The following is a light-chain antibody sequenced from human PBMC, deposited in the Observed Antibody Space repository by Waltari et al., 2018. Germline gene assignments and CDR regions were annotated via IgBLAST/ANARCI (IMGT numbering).Light chain of an antibody. Sequence: DIQMTQSTSSLSASVGDSVVITCRASQDISTGVAWYQQKPGKAPKLLISGASGLESGVPSRFSGSGSGTDFTLTISSLQPEDFATYFCQQYYSLSFFGPGTKVDVE. CDR2: GAS. V-gene: IGKV1-NL1*01. J-gene: IGKJ3*01. CDR1: QDISTG. CDR3: QQYYSLSF.